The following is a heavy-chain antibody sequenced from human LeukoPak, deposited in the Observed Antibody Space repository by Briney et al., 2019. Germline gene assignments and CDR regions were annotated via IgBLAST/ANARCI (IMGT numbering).Heavy chain of an antibody. V-gene: IGHV1-18*01. D-gene: IGHD1-26*01. CDR2: ISAYNGNT. J-gene: IGHJ4*02. Sequence: ASVKVSCRASGYTFTNYGFSWVRQAPGQGLEWMGWISAYNGNTNYAQKLQGRVTMTTDASTSTTYMELRSLRSDDTAVYYCARNNGSYYYSDFWGQGTLVTVSS. CDR3: ARNNGSYYYSDF. CDR1: GYTFTNYG.